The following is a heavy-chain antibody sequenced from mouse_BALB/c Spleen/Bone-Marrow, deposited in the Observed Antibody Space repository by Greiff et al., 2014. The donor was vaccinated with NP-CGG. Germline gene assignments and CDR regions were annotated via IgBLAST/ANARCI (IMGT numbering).Heavy chain of an antibody. CDR3: ARSRTTATAMDY. D-gene: IGHD1-2*01. V-gene: IGHV1-87*01. CDR2: IYPGDGDT. CDR1: GYTFTSYW. J-gene: IGHJ4*01. Sequence: VQRVESGAELARPGASVKLSCKASGYTFTSYWMQWVKQRPGQGLEWIGAIYPGDGDTRYTQKFKGKATLTADKSSSTAYMQLSSLASEDSAVYYCARSRTTATAMDYWGQGTSVTVSS.